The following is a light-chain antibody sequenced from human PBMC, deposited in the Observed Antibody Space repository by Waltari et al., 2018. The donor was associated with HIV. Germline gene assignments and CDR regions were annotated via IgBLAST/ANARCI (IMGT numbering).Light chain of an antibody. CDR2: EVS. J-gene: IGLJ2*01. Sequence: QSALTQPASMSGSPGQSITISYTGTSSDVGGYNLVSWYQQHPGKAPKLMIYEVSKRPSGVSNRFSGSKSGNTASLTISGLQAEDEADYYCCAYAGSTTYVIFGGGTKLTVL. V-gene: IGLV2-23*02. CDR1: SSDVGGYNL. CDR3: CAYAGSTTYVI.